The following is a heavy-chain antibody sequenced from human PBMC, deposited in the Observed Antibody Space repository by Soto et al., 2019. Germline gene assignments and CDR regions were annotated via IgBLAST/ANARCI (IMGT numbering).Heavy chain of an antibody. V-gene: IGHV3-23*01. D-gene: IGHD4-17*01. J-gene: IGHJ4*02. CDR2: ISGSGGST. CDR1: GFTFSSYA. Sequence: EVQLLESGGGLVQPGGSLRLSCAASGFTFSSYAMSWVRQAPGKGLEWVSAISGSGGSTYYADSVKGRFTISRVNSKNTLYLQMNSLRAEDTAVYYCAKDLLPYGDSDYWGQGTLVTVSS. CDR3: AKDLLPYGDSDY.